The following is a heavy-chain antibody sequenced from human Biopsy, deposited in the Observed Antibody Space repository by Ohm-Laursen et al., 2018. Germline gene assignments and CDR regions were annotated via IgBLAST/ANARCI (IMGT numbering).Heavy chain of an antibody. V-gene: IGHV4-31*03. D-gene: IGHD5-12*01. Sequence: SQTLSLTCTVSGVSINGGRYYWNWIRHPPGKGLEWIGNIFYSANTYYNPSLKSRATISVDTSKNQFSLKLSSVTAADTAVYYCARLGSGDYFPTFFDFWGQGALVTVSS. CDR3: ARLGSGDYFPTFFDF. J-gene: IGHJ4*02. CDR1: GVSINGGRYY. CDR2: IFYSANT.